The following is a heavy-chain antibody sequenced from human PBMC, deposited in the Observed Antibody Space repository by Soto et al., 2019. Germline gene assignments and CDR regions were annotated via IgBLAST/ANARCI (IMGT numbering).Heavy chain of an antibody. D-gene: IGHD2-15*01. CDR3: TRLDDILVVPVDT. V-gene: IGHV3-73*01. J-gene: IGHJ5*02. CDR2: ISSKANNYAT. Sequence: PGGSLRLFCAASGFTFSTSAMHWVRQASGKGLEWVGRISSKANNYATVYGAPVKGRFTISRDDSKNTAYLQMNSLKTEDTAVYYCTRLDDILVVPVDTWGQGTQVTVSS. CDR1: GFTFSTSA.